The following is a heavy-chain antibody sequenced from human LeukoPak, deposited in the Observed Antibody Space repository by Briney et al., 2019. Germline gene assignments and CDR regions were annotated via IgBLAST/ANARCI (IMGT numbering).Heavy chain of an antibody. V-gene: IGHV3-30-3*01. D-gene: IGHD3-10*01. Sequence: GRSLRLSCAASGFTFSSYAMHWVRQAPGKGLEWVAVISYDGSNKYYADSVKGRFTISRDNSKNTLYLQMNSLRAEDTAVYYCAREVTMVRYFDYWGQGTLVTVSS. J-gene: IGHJ4*02. CDR3: AREVTMVRYFDY. CDR2: ISYDGSNK. CDR1: GFTFSSYA.